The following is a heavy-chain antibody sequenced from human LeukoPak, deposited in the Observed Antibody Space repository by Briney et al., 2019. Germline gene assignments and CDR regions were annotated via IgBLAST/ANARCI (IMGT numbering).Heavy chain of an antibody. J-gene: IGHJ4*02. V-gene: IGHV4-30-2*01. Sequence: PSETLSLTCAVSGGSISSGGYSWSWIRQPPGKGLEWIGYIYHSGSTYYNPSLKSRVTISVDRSKNQFSLKLNSVTAADTAVHYCARDRYGDHTYFDYWGQGTLVTVSS. CDR3: ARDRYGDHTYFDY. CDR2: IYHSGST. CDR1: GGSISSGGYS. D-gene: IGHD4-17*01.